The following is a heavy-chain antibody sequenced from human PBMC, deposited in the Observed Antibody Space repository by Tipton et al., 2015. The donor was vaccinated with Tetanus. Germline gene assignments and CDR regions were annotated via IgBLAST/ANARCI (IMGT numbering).Heavy chain of an antibody. CDR1: GYTFTNYG. D-gene: IGHD3-22*01. CDR2: ISIYNGNT. J-gene: IGHJ5*02. CDR3: ARRPNYYYDSSGSWFDL. V-gene: IGHV1-18*01. Sequence: QVQLVQSGAEVKKPGASVKGSCKASGYTFTNYGISWVRQAPGQGLEWMGWISIYNGNTNYAEKFQGRVTMTTDTSTNTAYMEVRSLRSDDTAVYYCARRPNYYYDSSGSWFDLWGQGTLVTVSS.